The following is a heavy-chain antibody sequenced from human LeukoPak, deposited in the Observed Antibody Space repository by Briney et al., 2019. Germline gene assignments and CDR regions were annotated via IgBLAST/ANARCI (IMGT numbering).Heavy chain of an antibody. CDR3: ARAHYGDYGWFDP. J-gene: IGHJ5*02. Sequence: SETLSLTCTVSGGSISTSSYYWGWIRQPPGKGLEWIGSIYYSGRTYYNPSLKSRVTISVDTSKNQFSLKLSSVTAADTAVYYCARAHYGDYGWFDPWGQGTLVTVSS. CDR2: IYYSGRT. V-gene: IGHV4-39*01. CDR1: GGSISTSSYY. D-gene: IGHD4-17*01.